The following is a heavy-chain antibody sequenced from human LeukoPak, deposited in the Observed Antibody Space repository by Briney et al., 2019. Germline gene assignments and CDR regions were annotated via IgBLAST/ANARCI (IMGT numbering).Heavy chain of an antibody. V-gene: IGHV3-23*01. J-gene: IGHJ4*02. CDR3: AKGYCGSTSCSMDA. D-gene: IGHD2-2*01. CDR2: VSGSGSGT. Sequence: GGSLRLSCAASGSAFSSCAMTWVRQAPGEGLEWVSAVSGSGSGTSYADSVKGRYTISRDNSKNTLYLQMSSLRAEDTAVYYCAKGYCGSTSCSMDAWGQGTLVTVSS. CDR1: GSAFSSCA.